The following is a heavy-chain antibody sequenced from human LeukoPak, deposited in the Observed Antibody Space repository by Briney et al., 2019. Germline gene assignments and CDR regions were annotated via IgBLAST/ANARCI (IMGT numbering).Heavy chain of an antibody. CDR1: GGSISSYY. V-gene: IGHV4-59*08. CDR3: ARQRDGYNYAPFDY. CDR2: IYYSGST. J-gene: IGHJ4*02. D-gene: IGHD5-24*01. Sequence: SETLSLTCTVSGGSISSYYWSWIRQPPGKGLEWIGYIYYSGSTNYNPSLKSRVTISVDTSKNQFSLKLSSVTAADTAVYYCARQRDGYNYAPFDYWGQGTLVTVSS.